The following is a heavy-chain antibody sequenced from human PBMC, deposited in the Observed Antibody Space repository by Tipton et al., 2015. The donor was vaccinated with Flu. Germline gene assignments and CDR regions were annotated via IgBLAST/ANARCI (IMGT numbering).Heavy chain of an antibody. Sequence: VQLVQSGAEVKKPGESLKISCKGSGYSFTSYWIGWVRQMPGKGLEWMGIIYPGDSDTRYSPSFQGQVTISADKSISTAYLQWSSLKASDTARYYCARWDSSSWNPRENWFDPWGQGTLVTVS. D-gene: IGHD6-13*01. J-gene: IGHJ5*02. CDR3: ARWDSSSWNPRENWFDP. CDR2: IYPGDSDT. V-gene: IGHV5-51*03. CDR1: GYSFTSYW.